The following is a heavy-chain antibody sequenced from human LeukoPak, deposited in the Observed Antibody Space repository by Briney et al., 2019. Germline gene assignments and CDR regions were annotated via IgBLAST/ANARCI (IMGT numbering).Heavy chain of an antibody. J-gene: IGHJ6*02. CDR3: ARSKQQLAYYYGMDV. CDR1: GGSISSSSYY. V-gene: IGHV4-39*07. CDR2: IYYSGST. D-gene: IGHD6-13*01. Sequence: SETLSLTCTVSGGSISSSSYYWGWIRQPPGKGLEWIGSIYYSGSTYYNPSLKSRVTISVDTSKNQFSVKLSSVTAADTAVYYCARSKQQLAYYYGMDVWGQGTTVIVSS.